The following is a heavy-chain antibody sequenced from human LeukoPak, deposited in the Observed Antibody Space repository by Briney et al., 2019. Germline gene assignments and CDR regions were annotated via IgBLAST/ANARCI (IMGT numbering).Heavy chain of an antibody. J-gene: IGHJ4*02. V-gene: IGHV3-23*01. Sequence: GGSLRLSCAASGFTFSNYGMSWVRQAPGKGLEWVSSISGSGGSTHYADSVKGRFTISRDNSKNTLYLQMNSLRAEDTAVYYCAKDSAKKYDDYWGQGTLVTVSS. D-gene: IGHD2/OR15-2a*01. CDR3: AKDSAKKYDDY. CDR2: ISGSGGST. CDR1: GFTFSNYG.